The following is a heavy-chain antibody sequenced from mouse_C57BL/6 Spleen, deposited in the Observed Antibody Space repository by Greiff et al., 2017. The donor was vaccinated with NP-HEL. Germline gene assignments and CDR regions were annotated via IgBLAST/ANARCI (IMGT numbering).Heavy chain of an antibody. Sequence: EVKVVESGGGLVQPKGSLKLSCAASGFSFNTYAMNWVRQAPGKGLEWVARIRSKSNNYATYYADSVKDRFTISRDDSESMLYLQMNNLKTEDTAMYYCVSDASWFAYWGQGTLVTVSA. CDR1: GFSFNTYA. CDR3: VSDASWFAY. V-gene: IGHV10-1*01. J-gene: IGHJ3*01. CDR2: IRSKSNNYAT.